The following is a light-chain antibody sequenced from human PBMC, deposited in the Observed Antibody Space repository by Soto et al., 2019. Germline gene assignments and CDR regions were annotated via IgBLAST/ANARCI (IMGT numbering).Light chain of an antibody. Sequence: SALTQPASVSGSPGQSITVSCIGTSSDVGGHNYVSWFQQHPGQAPKLLIYEVTTRPSGVSTRFSGSKSGNTASLTISGLQAEDEADYHCSSYSSSGTLFVFGTGTKVTVL. CDR3: SSYSSSGTLFV. V-gene: IGLV2-14*01. J-gene: IGLJ1*01. CDR2: EVT. CDR1: SSDVGGHNY.